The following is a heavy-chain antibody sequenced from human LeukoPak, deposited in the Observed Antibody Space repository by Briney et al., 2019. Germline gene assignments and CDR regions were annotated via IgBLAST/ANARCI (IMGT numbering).Heavy chain of an antibody. Sequence: SETLSLTCALYGGSFNGYYWTRIRQPPGKGLEWIGEINHSGSTNYSPSLKSRVTISLDTSKNQFSLKPTSVTAADTAVYYCARGSRLTGTFDIWGQGTMVTVSS. V-gene: IGHV4-34*01. D-gene: IGHD3-9*01. CDR1: GGSFNGYY. CDR3: ARGSRLTGTFDI. J-gene: IGHJ3*02. CDR2: INHSGST.